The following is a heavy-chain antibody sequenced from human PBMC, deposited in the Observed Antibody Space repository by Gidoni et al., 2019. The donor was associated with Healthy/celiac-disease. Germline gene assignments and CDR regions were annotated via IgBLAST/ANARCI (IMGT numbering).Heavy chain of an antibody. CDR1: GFPFSSYA. Sequence: EVQLLDSGGGLVQPGGSLRLSCAASGFPFSSYAMRWVRQAPGKGLGWVSAISGSGGSTYYADSVKGRFTISRDNSKNTLYLQMNSLRAEDTAVYYCAKDRGSYYFDYWGQGTLVTVSS. CDR2: ISGSGGST. V-gene: IGHV3-23*01. CDR3: AKDRGSYYFDY. J-gene: IGHJ4*02. D-gene: IGHD1-26*01.